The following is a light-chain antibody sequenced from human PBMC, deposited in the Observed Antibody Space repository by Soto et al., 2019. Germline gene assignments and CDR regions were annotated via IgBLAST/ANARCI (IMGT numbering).Light chain of an antibody. CDR3: QQANSFPTT. V-gene: IGKV1-12*01. Sequence: DIQMTQSPSSVSASVGDRVTITCRASQSISGWLAWYQQKPGKAPKLLIYAASNLQSGVPSRFSGSGSGTDFTLTISSLQPEDFGTYYCQQANSFPTTFGQGTKVEIK. CDR1: QSISGW. J-gene: IGKJ1*01. CDR2: AAS.